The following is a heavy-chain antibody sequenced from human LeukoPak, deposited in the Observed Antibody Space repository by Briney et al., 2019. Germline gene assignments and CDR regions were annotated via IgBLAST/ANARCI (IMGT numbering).Heavy chain of an antibody. Sequence: TSETLTLSCTVSGGTVNSYYRSWIRQPAGKGLEGIGRIYTSGTTNYNPSLKSRVSMSVDTSKNQFSLKLSSLTAADTAVYYCVRDGRGYCSSSSVCYSWTSPWRQATLVAVSS. J-gene: IGHJ5*02. CDR3: VRDGRGYCSSSSVCYSWTSP. CDR1: GGTVNSYY. V-gene: IGHV4-4*07. CDR2: IYTSGTT. D-gene: IGHD2-2*01.